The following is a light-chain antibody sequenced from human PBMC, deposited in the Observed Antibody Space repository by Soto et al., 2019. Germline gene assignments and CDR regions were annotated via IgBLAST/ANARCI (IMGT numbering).Light chain of an antibody. CDR3: NSYTSSSTYV. J-gene: IGLJ1*01. V-gene: IGLV2-14*01. CDR2: DVS. CDR1: SSDVGGYNY. Sequence: SALTQPASVSGSPGQSITISCTGTSSDVGGYNYVSWYQQHPGKAPKLVIYDVSNRPSGVPNRFSGSKSGNTASLTISGLQAEDEADYYCNSYTSSSTYVFGTGTKVTVL.